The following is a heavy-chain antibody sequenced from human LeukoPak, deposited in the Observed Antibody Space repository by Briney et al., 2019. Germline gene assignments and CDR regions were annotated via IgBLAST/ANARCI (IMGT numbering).Heavy chain of an antibody. Sequence: GASVKVSCKASGYTFTGYYMHWVRQAPGQGLEWMGWINPNSGGTNYAQKFQGRVTMTRDTSISTAHMELSRLRSDDTAVYYCARVRGYYGSGSSNWFDPWGQGTLVTVSS. CDR2: INPNSGGT. V-gene: IGHV1-2*02. D-gene: IGHD3-10*01. CDR3: ARVRGYYGSGSSNWFDP. J-gene: IGHJ5*02. CDR1: GYTFTGYY.